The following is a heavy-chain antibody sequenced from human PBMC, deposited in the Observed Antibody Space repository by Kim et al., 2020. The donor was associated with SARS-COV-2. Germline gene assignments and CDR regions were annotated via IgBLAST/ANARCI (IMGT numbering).Heavy chain of an antibody. CDR2: ISYDGSNK. CDR3: AKDRPDYGSGSYYFDY. Sequence: GGSLRLSCAASGFTFSSYGMHWVRQAPGKGLEWVAVISYDGSNKYYADSVKGRFTISRDNSKNTLYLQMNSLRAEDTAVYYCAKDRPDYGSGSYYFDYWG. J-gene: IGHJ4*01. CDR1: GFTFSSYG. V-gene: IGHV3-30*18. D-gene: IGHD3-10*01.